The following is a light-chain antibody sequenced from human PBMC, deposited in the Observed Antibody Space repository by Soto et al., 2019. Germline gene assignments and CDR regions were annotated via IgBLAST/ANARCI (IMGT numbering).Light chain of an antibody. J-gene: IGKJ5*01. V-gene: IGKV3-11*01. CDR1: QIVGSY. Sequence: PGERATLSCRVSQIVGSYLAWSQQHPGQAPRLLIYDASNSATGIPARFTGSGSETDFTLTISSLEDEDFSVYYCQQRYNWPITFGQGTRLEIK. CDR3: QQRYNWPIT. CDR2: DAS.